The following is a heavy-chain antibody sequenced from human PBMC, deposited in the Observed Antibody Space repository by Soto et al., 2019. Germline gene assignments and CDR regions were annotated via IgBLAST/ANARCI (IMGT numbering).Heavy chain of an antibody. CDR3: ASSSAWYIYDS. J-gene: IGHJ4*02. D-gene: IGHD6-13*01. V-gene: IGHV4-59*01. Sequence: SETLSLTCAVCGGSISSYYWSWIRQPPGKGLEWIGYIYYSGSTNYNPSLKSRVTISVDTSKNQFSLNLSSVTAADTAVYYCASSSAWYIYDSWGPGTLVTVSS. CDR2: IYYSGST. CDR1: GGSISSYY.